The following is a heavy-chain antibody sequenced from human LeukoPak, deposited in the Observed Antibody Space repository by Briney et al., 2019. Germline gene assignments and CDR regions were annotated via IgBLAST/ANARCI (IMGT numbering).Heavy chain of an antibody. CDR1: GFTFTTYW. D-gene: IGHD3-10*01. J-gene: IGHJ4*02. CDR2: IKQDGTEK. Sequence: GGSLRLSCAASGFTFTTYWMSWVRQPPGKGLEWVANIKQDGTEKYYVDSVKGRFTISRDSAKNSLYLQMNSLRVEDTAIYYCAKVAHYYYGSESYYFFEHWGQGTPVTASS. V-gene: IGHV3-7*01. CDR3: AKVAHYYYGSESYYFFEH.